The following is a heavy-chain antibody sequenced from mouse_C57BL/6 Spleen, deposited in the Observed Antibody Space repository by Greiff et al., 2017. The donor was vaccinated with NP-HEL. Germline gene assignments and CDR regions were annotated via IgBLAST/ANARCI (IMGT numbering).Heavy chain of an antibody. Sequence: QVQLQQPGAELVRPGTSVKLSCKASGYTFTSYWMHWVKQRPGQGLEWIGVIDPSDSYTNYNQKFKGKATLTVDTSSSTAYMQLSSLTSEDSAVYYCARGGLGQYFDYWGKGTTLTVSS. J-gene: IGHJ2*01. D-gene: IGHD4-1*01. V-gene: IGHV1-59*01. CDR2: IDPSDSYT. CDR1: GYTFTSYW. CDR3: ARGGLGQYFDY.